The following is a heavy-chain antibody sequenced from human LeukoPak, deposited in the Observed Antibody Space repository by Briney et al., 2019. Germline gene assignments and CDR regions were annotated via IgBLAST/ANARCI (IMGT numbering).Heavy chain of an antibody. D-gene: IGHD6-6*01. Sequence: SETLSLTCAVSGYSISSGYYWGWIRQPPGKGLEWIGSIYHSGSTYYNPSLKSRVTISVDTSKNQFSLRLSSVTAADTAVYYCARREYSYPYYFDYWGQGTLVTVSS. V-gene: IGHV4-38-2*01. CDR3: ARREYSYPYYFDY. J-gene: IGHJ4*02. CDR2: IYHSGST. CDR1: GYSISSGYY.